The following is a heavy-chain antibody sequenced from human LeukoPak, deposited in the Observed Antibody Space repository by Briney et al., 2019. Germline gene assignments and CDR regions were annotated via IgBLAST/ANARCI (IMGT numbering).Heavy chain of an antibody. CDR1: GFTFSSYA. J-gene: IGHJ6*03. Sequence: GGSLRLSCAASGFTFSSYAMSWVRQAPGMGLEWVSSIGSSGDITYYADSVKGRFTISRDNSRNTLYLQINSLRAEDTALYYCAKHGSGSSYYMDVWGKGTTVTISS. V-gene: IGHV3-23*01. CDR2: IGSSGDIT. CDR3: AKHGSGSSYYMDV. D-gene: IGHD3-10*01.